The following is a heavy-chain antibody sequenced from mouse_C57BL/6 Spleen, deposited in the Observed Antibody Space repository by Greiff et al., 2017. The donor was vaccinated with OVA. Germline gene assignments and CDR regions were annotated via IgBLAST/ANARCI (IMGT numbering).Heavy chain of an antibody. J-gene: IGHJ2*01. CDR2: IDPETGGT. D-gene: IGHD2-2*01. V-gene: IGHV1-15*01. CDR3: TRAVYYGYPYYFDY. Sequence: QVQLQQSGAELVRPGASVTLSCKASGYTFTDYEMHWVKQTPVHGLEWIGAIDPETGGTAYNQKFKGKAILTADKSSSTAYMELRSLTSEDSAVYYCTRAVYYGYPYYFDYWGQGTTLTVSS. CDR1: GYTFTDYE.